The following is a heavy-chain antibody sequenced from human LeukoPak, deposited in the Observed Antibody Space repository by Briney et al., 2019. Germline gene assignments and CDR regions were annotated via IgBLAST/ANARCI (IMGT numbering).Heavy chain of an antibody. V-gene: IGHV3-23*01. D-gene: IGHD2-2*01. CDR3: AKEGALGYCSSTSCEDAFDI. CDR2: ISCSGGST. Sequence: GGSLRLSCAASGFTFSSYAMSWVRQAPGKGLDWVSAISCSGGSTYYADSVKGRFTISRDNSKNTLYLQMNSLRAEDTAVYYCAKEGALGYCSSTSCEDAFDIWGQGTMVTVSS. J-gene: IGHJ3*02. CDR1: GFTFSSYA.